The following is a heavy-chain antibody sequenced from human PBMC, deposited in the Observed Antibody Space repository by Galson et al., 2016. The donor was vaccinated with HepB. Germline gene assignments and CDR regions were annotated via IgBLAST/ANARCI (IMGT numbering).Heavy chain of an antibody. J-gene: IGHJ4*02. CDR3: ATDGHRSSFYGSGTYYQRDS. D-gene: IGHD3-10*01. CDR1: GFSFSSYS. Sequence: SLRLSCAASGFSFSSYSMNWVRQAPGKGLEWVSFISRTATTTYYADPVKGRFTLSRDNVKGSLYLQMNTLRDEDTAVYYCATDGHRSSFYGSGTYYQRDSWGQGTLVTVSS. V-gene: IGHV3-48*02. CDR2: ISRTATTT.